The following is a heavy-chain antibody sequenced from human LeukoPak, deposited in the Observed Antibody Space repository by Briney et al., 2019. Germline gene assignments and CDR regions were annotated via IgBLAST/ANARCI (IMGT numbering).Heavy chain of an antibody. CDR1: GFTFSSYS. J-gene: IGHJ4*02. Sequence: GGSLRLSCAASGFTFSSYSMNWVLQAPGKGLEWVSSISSSSSYIYYADSVKGRFTISRDNAKNSLYLQMNSLRAEDTAVYYCARDIPYGSGSLYDYWGQGTLVTVSS. V-gene: IGHV3-21*01. CDR3: ARDIPYGSGSLYDY. D-gene: IGHD3-10*01. CDR2: ISSSSSYI.